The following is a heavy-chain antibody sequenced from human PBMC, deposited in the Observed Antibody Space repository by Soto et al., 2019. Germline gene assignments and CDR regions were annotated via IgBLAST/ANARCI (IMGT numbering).Heavy chain of an antibody. V-gene: IGHV3-20*04. CDR1: GFKFDDYG. Sequence: GGSLRLSCAASGFKFDDYGMSWVRLDPGKGLEWVSGINWNGARTGFADSVRGRFTISRDNAKNSLYLQMDSLRFEDTAVYYCTRGPGSGDWLIDNWGQGTLVTVSS. D-gene: IGHD2-21*01. CDR2: INWNGART. CDR3: TRGPGSGDWLIDN. J-gene: IGHJ4*02.